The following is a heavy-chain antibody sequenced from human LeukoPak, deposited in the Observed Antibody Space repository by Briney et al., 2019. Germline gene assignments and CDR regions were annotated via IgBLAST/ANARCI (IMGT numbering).Heavy chain of an antibody. CDR1: GYTFTSYY. Sequence: ASVKVSCKASGYTFTSYYMHWARQAPGQGLEWMGIINPSGGSTSYAQKFQGRVTMTRDTSTSTVYMELSSLRSEDTAVYYCARGSSPRAYCGGDCYFPDFDYWGQGTLVTVSS. CDR3: ARGSSPRAYCGGDCYFPDFDY. J-gene: IGHJ4*02. CDR2: INPSGGST. D-gene: IGHD2-21*02. V-gene: IGHV1-46*01.